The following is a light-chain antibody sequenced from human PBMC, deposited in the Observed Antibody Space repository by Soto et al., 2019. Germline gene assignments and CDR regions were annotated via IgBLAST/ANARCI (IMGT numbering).Light chain of an antibody. V-gene: IGKV3-15*01. CDR1: QGVSTK. Sequence: DIVMTQSPATLSVAPGERVTFSCRASQGVSTKLAWYQHKPGQAPRLLMSGSFTGATGVQARFSGSGSGTGVTLTTRNLQAVDCAKYYCQKYDTRAITFGGGTKVEIK. CDR2: GSF. J-gene: IGKJ4*01. CDR3: QKYDTRAIT.